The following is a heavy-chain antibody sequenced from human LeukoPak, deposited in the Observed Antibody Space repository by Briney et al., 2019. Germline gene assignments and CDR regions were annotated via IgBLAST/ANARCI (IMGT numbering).Heavy chain of an antibody. Sequence: ASVKVSCKASGCTFTSYDINWVRQATGQGLERMGWMNPNSGNTSYAQKFQGRVTMTRNTSISTAYMEPSSLRSEDTAVYYCARTGDYDFWSGYLNDAFDIWGQGTMVTVSS. V-gene: IGHV1-8*01. CDR2: MNPNSGNT. CDR3: ARTGDYDFWSGYLNDAFDI. J-gene: IGHJ3*02. D-gene: IGHD3-3*01. CDR1: GCTFTSYD.